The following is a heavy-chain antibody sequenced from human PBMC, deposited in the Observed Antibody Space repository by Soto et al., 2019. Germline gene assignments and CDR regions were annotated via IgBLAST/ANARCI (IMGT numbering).Heavy chain of an antibody. CDR1: GGSISSSSYY. CDR2: IYYSGST. J-gene: IGHJ4*02. Sequence: SETLSLTCTVSGGSISSSSYYWGWIRQPPGKGLEWIGSIYYSGSTYYNPSLKSRVTISVDTSKNQFSLKLSSVTAADTAVYYCARRWIGSGWQIDYWGQGTLVTVSS. D-gene: IGHD6-19*01. CDR3: ARRWIGSGWQIDY. V-gene: IGHV4-39*01.